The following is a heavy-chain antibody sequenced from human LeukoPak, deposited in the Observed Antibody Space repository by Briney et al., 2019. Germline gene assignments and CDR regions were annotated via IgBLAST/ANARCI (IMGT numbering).Heavy chain of an antibody. CDR1: GGSISSYY. D-gene: IGHD3-16*01. J-gene: IGHJ4*02. CDR2: IYYSGST. V-gene: IGHV4-39*07. Sequence: SETPSLTCTVSGGSISSYYWSWIRQPPGKGLEWIGSIYYSGSTYYNPSLKSRVTISVDTSKNQFSLKLSSVTAADTAVYYCARDLGYWGQGTLVTVSS. CDR3: ARDLGY.